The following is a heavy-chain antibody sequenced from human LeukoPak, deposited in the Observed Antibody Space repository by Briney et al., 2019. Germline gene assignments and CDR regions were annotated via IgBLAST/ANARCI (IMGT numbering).Heavy chain of an antibody. Sequence: PSETLSLTCTVSGGSISSGGYYWSWIRQHPGKGLEWIGYIYYSGSTYYNPSLKSRVTISVDTSKNQFSLKLSSVTAADTAVYYCARDYSSYSSSAGGNDAFDIWGQGTMVTVSS. CDR3: ARDYSSYSSSAGGNDAFDI. D-gene: IGHD6-6*01. V-gene: IGHV4-31*03. J-gene: IGHJ3*02. CDR2: IYYSGST. CDR1: GGSISSGGYY.